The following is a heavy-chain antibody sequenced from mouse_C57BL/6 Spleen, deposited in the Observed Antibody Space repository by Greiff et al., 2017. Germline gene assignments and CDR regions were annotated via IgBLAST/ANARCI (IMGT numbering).Heavy chain of an antibody. D-gene: IGHD2-4*01. CDR1: GFTFSSYA. J-gene: IGHJ4*01. V-gene: IGHV5-4*01. CDR3: ARDNDYDEGIYAMDY. Sequence: EVMLVESGGGLVKPGGSLKLSCAASGFTFSSYAMSWVRQTPEKRLEWVATISDGGSYTYYPDNVKGRFTISRDNAKNNLYLQMSHLKSEDTAMYYCARDNDYDEGIYAMDYWGQGTSVTVSS. CDR2: ISDGGSYT.